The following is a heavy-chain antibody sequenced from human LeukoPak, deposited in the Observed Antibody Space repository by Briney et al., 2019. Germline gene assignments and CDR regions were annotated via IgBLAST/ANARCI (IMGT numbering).Heavy chain of an antibody. V-gene: IGHV3-33*01. CDR1: GFTFNSYG. J-gene: IGHJ6*02. Sequence: GGSLRLSRAASGFTFNSYGMHWVRQAPGKGLEWVAVIWYDGSNEYYADSVKGRFTISRDNSKNTLYLQMNSLRAEDTAVYYCAGDYGEYYYGMDVWGQGTTVTVSS. CDR3: AGDYGEYYYGMDV. CDR2: IWYDGSNE. D-gene: IGHD4-17*01.